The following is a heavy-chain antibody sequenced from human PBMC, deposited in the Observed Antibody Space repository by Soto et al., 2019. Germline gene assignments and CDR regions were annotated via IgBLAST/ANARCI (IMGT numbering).Heavy chain of an antibody. CDR3: AREIAARLTPFDY. J-gene: IGHJ4*02. D-gene: IGHD6-6*01. V-gene: IGHV1-2*02. CDR2: INPNSGGT. CDR1: GYTFTGYY. Sequence: ASVKVSCKASGYTFTGYYMHWVRQAPGQGLEWMGWINPNSGGTNYAQKFQGRVTMTRDTSISTAYMKLSRLRSDDTAVYYCAREIAARLTPFDYWGQGTLVTVSS.